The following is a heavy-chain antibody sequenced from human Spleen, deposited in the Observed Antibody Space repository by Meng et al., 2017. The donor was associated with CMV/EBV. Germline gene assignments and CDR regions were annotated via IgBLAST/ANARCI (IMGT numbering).Heavy chain of an antibody. CDR3: ARGIVGNWFDP. Sequence: QLRLQELGPGLVKPSETLSLTCTVSGGSISSSSYYWGWIRQPPGKGLEWIGSIYYSGSTYYNPSLKSRVTISVDTSKNQFSLKLSSVTAADTAVYYCARGIVGNWFDPWGQGTLVTVSS. CDR1: GGSISSSSYY. D-gene: IGHD1-26*01. CDR2: IYYSGST. V-gene: IGHV4-39*07. J-gene: IGHJ5*02.